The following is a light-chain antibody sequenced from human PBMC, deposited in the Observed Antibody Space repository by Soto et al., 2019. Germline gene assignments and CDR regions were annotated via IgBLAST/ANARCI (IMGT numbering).Light chain of an antibody. J-gene: IGKJ1*01. V-gene: IGKV1-39*01. CDR2: AAS. Sequence: DIQMIQTPYSLSASVGDRVTITCRASQSISSYLNWYQQKPGKAPKLLIYAASSLQSGVPSRFSGSGSGTDFTLTISRLQPEDFATYYCQQSYSTPWTFGQGTKVDI. CDR1: QSISSY. CDR3: QQSYSTPWT.